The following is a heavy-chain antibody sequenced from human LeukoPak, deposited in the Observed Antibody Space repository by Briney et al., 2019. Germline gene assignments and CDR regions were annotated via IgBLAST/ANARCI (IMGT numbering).Heavy chain of an antibody. CDR1: GYTFTSYD. V-gene: IGHV1-8*01. CDR2: MNPNSGNT. Sequence: ASVKVSCKASGYTFTSYDINWVRQATGQGLEWMGWMNPNSGNTGYAQKFQGRVTMTRNTSISTAYMELSSLRSEDTAVYYCARGLGATVTTVDAFDIWGQGTMVTVSP. CDR3: ARGLGATVTTVDAFDI. D-gene: IGHD4-17*01. J-gene: IGHJ3*02.